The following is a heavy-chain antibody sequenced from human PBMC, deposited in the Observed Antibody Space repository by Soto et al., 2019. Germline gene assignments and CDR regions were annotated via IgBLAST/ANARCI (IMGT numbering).Heavy chain of an antibody. V-gene: IGHV4-61*01. J-gene: IGHJ4*02. D-gene: IGHD6-13*01. Sequence: QVQLQESGPGLVKPSETLSLTCTVSGGSVSSGSYYWSWIRQPPGKGLEWIGYIYYSGGTNYNPSLKSRVTISVDTSKNQFSLKLSSVTAADTAVYYCARLSRSSRFYFDYWGQGTLVTVSS. CDR2: IYYSGGT. CDR1: GGSVSSGSYY. CDR3: ARLSRSSRFYFDY.